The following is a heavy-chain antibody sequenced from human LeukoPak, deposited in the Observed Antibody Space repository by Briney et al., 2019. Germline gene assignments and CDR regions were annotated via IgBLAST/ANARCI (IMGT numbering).Heavy chain of an antibody. J-gene: IGHJ4*02. V-gene: IGHV5-51*01. CDR1: GYSFTTYW. Sequence: GESLKISCKGSGYSFTTYWIGWVRQMPGKGLEWMGIINPVDSETPYSPSFQGQVTISEDKSITTAYLQWSSLKATDTAMYFCARIGTYAEFDYWGQGSLVTVSS. CDR3: ARIGTYAEFDY. CDR2: INPVDSET. D-gene: IGHD6-13*01.